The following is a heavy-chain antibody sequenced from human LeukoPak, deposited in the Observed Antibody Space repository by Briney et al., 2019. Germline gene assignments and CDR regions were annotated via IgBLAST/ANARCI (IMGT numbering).Heavy chain of an antibody. V-gene: IGHV4-39*02. Sequence: SETLSLTCSVSGGSISSSSYYWGWIRQPPGKGLEWIGSIYHSGSTYYNPSLKSRVTISVDTSKNHFSLKLSSVTAADTAVYYCARLEGFGELFDPWGQGTLVTVSS. CDR3: ARLEGFGELFDP. CDR1: GGSISSSSYY. J-gene: IGHJ5*02. CDR2: IYHSGST. D-gene: IGHD3-10*01.